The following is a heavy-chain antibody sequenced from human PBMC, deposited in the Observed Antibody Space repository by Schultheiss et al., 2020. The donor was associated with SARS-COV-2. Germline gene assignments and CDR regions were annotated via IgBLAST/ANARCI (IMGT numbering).Heavy chain of an antibody. J-gene: IGHJ4*02. Sequence: SETLSLTCTVSGGSISSSNWWSWVRQPPGKGLEWIGEIYHSGSTNYNPSLKSRVTISVDKSKNQFSLKLSSVTAADTAVYYCARCPWLVRGIDYWGQGTLVTVSS. CDR3: ARCPWLVRGIDY. CDR1: GGSISSSNW. CDR2: IYHSGST. V-gene: IGHV4-4*02. D-gene: IGHD6-19*01.